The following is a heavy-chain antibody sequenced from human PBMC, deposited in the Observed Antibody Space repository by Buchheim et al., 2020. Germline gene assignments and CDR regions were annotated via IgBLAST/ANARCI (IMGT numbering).Heavy chain of an antibody. CDR1: GFTFSSYW. D-gene: IGHD1-26*01. CDR3: AGNSGSYHGYYYYYGMDV. Sequence: EVQLVESGGGLVQPGGSLRLSCAASGFTFSSYWMHWVRQAPGKGLVWVSRINSDGSSTSYADSVKGRFTISRDKAKNTLYLQMNSLRAEDTAVYYCAGNSGSYHGYYYYYGMDVWGQGTT. J-gene: IGHJ6*02. CDR2: INSDGSST. V-gene: IGHV3-74*01.